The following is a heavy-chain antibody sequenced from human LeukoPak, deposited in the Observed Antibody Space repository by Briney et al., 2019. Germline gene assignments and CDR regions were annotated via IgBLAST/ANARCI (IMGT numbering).Heavy chain of an antibody. V-gene: IGHV3-48*01. D-gene: IGHD4-17*01. CDR2: ISSNSSII. CDR3: ARDGVLPSTVTTFDY. J-gene: IGHJ4*02. Sequence: GGSLRLSCAASGFSFSSYTMNWVRQAPGKGLEWVSYISSNSSIIYYADSVKGRFTISRDNAWNSLYLQMNSLRAEDTAVYYCARDGVLPSTVTTFDYWGQGTLVTVSS. CDR1: GFSFSSYT.